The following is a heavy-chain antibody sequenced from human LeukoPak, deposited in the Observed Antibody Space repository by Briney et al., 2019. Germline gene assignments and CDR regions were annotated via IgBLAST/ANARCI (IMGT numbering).Heavy chain of an antibody. J-gene: IGHJ4*02. CDR1: GFTFSSYE. V-gene: IGHV3-48*03. Sequence: PGGSLRLSCAASGFTFSSYEMNWVRQAPGKGLEWVSYISSSGSTIYYADSVKGRFTISRDNSKNTLYLQMNSLRAEDTAVYYCAYDSSGYYYGWGQGTLVTVSS. D-gene: IGHD3-22*01. CDR2: ISSSGSTI. CDR3: AYDSSGYYYG.